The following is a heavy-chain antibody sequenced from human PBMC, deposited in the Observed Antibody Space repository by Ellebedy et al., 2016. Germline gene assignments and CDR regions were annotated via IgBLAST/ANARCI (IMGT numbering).Heavy chain of an antibody. Sequence: ASVKVSCKASGYTFTSYGISWVRQAPGQGLEWMGWISAYNGNTNYAQKFQGRVTMTEDTSTDTAYMELSSLRSEDTAVYYCATALIMITFGGVIVRREDAFDIWGQGTMVTVSS. D-gene: IGHD3-16*02. CDR2: ISAYNGNT. J-gene: IGHJ3*02. CDR3: ATALIMITFGGVIVRREDAFDI. V-gene: IGHV1-18*01. CDR1: GYTFTSYG.